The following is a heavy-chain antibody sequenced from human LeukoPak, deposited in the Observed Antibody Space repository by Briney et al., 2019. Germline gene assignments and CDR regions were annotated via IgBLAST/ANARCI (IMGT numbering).Heavy chain of an antibody. CDR1: GYTFTSYY. J-gene: IGHJ4*02. CDR3: ARVEYEGYYIDY. Sequence: ASVKVSCKACGYTFTSYYMHWVRQGPGQGLEWMGIINPSGGSTSYAQKFQGRVTMTRDTSTSTVYMELSSLRSEDTAVYYCARVEYEGYYIDYWGQGTLVTVSS. CDR2: INPSGGST. V-gene: IGHV1-46*01. D-gene: IGHD2-8*01.